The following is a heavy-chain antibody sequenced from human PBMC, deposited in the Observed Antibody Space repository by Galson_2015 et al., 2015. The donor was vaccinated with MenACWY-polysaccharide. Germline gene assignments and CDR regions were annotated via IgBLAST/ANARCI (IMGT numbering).Heavy chain of an antibody. CDR3: AKSGYSAHYGMDV. Sequence: SLRLSCAASGFTFSSYAMSWVRQAPGKGLEWVSAISGSGGSTYYADSVKGRFTISRDNSKNTLYLQMNSLRAEDTAVYYCAKSGYSAHYGMDVWGQATPVTVSS. J-gene: IGHJ6*02. CDR1: GFTFSSYA. CDR2: ISGSGGST. D-gene: IGHD6-13*01. V-gene: IGHV3-23*01.